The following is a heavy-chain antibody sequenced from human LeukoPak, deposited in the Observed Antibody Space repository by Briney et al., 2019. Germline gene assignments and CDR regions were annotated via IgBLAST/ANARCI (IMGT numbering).Heavy chain of an antibody. D-gene: IGHD3-10*01. Sequence: LAGGSLRLSCAASGFTFSSYAMNWVRQAPGKGLEWVAVIWFDGSSEYYANSVKGRFTISRDNSKNTLYLQMNSLRAEDTAVYYCTRESGSGNYYYDYWGQGTLVTVSS. J-gene: IGHJ4*02. CDR1: GFTFSSYA. V-gene: IGHV3-33*08. CDR3: TRESGSGNYYYDY. CDR2: IWFDGSSE.